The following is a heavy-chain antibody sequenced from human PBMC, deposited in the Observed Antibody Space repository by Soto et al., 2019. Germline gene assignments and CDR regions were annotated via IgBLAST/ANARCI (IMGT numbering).Heavy chain of an antibody. CDR1: GGSISGYY. J-gene: IGHJ5*02. Sequence: SETLSLTCTVSGGSISGYYWSWLRQPPGKGLEWIGSIYYSGSTYYNPSLKSRVTVSVDTSKNQFSLKLSSVTAADTAVYYCARHPSDFWFDPWGQGTLVTVSS. CDR2: IYYSGST. CDR3: ARHPSDFWFDP. V-gene: IGHV4-59*05. D-gene: IGHD2-21*02.